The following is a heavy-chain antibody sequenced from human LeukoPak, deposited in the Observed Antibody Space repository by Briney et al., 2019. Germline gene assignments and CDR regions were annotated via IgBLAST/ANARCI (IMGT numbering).Heavy chain of an antibody. CDR3: ARSTNFYSSGWYEDY. Sequence: GGSLRLSCAASGFTFSSYAMGWGRQAPGKGLEWVSAISGSGGSTYYADSVKGRFTISRDNSKNTLYLQMNSLRAEDTAVYYCARSTNFYSSGWYEDYWGQGTLVTVSS. CDR2: ISGSGGST. J-gene: IGHJ4*02. D-gene: IGHD6-19*01. CDR1: GFTFSSYA. V-gene: IGHV3-23*01.